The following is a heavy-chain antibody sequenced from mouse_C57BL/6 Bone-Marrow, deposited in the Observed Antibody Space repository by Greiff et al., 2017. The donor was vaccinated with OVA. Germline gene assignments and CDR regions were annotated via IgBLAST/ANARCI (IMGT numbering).Heavy chain of an antibody. CDR1: GFTFSDYG. CDR2: ISSGSSTI. J-gene: IGHJ4*01. V-gene: IGHV5-17*01. D-gene: IGHD1-1*01. CDR3: ARRRYGSSSYAMDY. Sequence: EVQRVESGGGLVKPGGSLKLSCAASGFTFSDYGMHWVRQAPEKGLEWVAYISSGSSTIYYADTVKGRFTISRDNAKNTLFLQMTSLRSEDTAMYYCARRRYGSSSYAMDYWGQGTSVTVSS.